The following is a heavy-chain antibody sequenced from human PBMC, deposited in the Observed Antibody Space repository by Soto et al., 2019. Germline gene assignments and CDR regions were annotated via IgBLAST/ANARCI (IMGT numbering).Heavy chain of an antibody. V-gene: IGHV4-34*01. D-gene: IGHD6-13*01. CDR2: SNHNGST. Sequence: QVQLQQWGAGLLKPSETLSLTCAVYGGSFSGYYWCWIRQPPGKGLEWMGESNHNGSTNYNPSLKTRVTLSVDTPKNQFSLKLSYVTAAETAVYYCARDLRIAAAGPEKYYYYGMDVWGQGTTVTVSS. CDR1: GGSFSGYY. CDR3: ARDLRIAAAGPEKYYYYGMDV. J-gene: IGHJ6*02.